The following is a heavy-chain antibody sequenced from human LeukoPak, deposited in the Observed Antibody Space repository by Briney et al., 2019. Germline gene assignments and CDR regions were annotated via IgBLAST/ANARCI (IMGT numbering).Heavy chain of an antibody. J-gene: IGHJ3*02. V-gene: IGHV3-20*01. Sequence: TGGSLRLSCAASGFTFDDYGMSWVRQAPGKGLEWVSGINWNGGSTSYADSAKGRFTISRDNAKNSLYLQMNSLRAEDTALYHCARDRMRWLQLWEEGAFDIWGQGTMVTVSS. CDR3: ARDRMRWLQLWEEGAFDI. CDR2: INWNGGST. CDR1: GFTFDDYG. D-gene: IGHD5-24*01.